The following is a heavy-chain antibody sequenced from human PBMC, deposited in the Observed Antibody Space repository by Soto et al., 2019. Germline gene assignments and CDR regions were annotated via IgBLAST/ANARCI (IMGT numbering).Heavy chain of an antibody. D-gene: IGHD6-19*01. Sequence: GASVKVSCKASGYTFTNYGISWVRQAPGQGLEWLGWISAYNGNTNYAQKLQGRVTMTTDTSTSTAYMELRSLRFDDTAVYYCARDGIAVAGTVGPNYWGQGTLVTVSS. J-gene: IGHJ4*02. CDR2: ISAYNGNT. V-gene: IGHV1-18*01. CDR1: GYTFTNYG. CDR3: ARDGIAVAGTVGPNY.